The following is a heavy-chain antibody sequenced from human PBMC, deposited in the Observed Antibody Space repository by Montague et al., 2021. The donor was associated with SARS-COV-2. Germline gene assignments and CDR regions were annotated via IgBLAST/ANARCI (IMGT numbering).Heavy chain of an antibody. V-gene: IGHV3-30*04. CDR2: ISYDGSNK. J-gene: IGHJ6*02. Sequence: SLRLSCAASGFTFSSYAMHWVRQAPGKGLEWVAVISYDGSNKYYADSVKGRFTISRDNSKNTLYLQMNSLRAEDTAVYYCARDLGSYYGMYVWGQGTTVTVSS. CDR3: ARDLGSYYGMYV. CDR1: GFTFSSYA.